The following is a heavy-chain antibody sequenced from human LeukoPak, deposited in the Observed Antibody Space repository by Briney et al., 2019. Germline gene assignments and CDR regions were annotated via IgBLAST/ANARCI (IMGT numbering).Heavy chain of an antibody. CDR2: MSGSGGIT. J-gene: IGHJ4*02. V-gene: IGHV3-23*01. CDR1: GFTFSSYG. D-gene: IGHD4-11*01. CDR3: AKVGLTVTTILDYFDY. Sequence: GGTLRLSCAASGFTFSSYGMSWVRQAPGKGREWVSAMSGSGGITYYAASVKGRFTISRDNSKNTLYLQMNSLRAEDTAVYYCAKVGLTVTTILDYFDYWGQGTLVTVSS.